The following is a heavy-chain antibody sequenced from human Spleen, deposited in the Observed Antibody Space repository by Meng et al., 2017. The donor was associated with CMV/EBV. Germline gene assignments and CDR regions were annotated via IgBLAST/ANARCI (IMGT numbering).Heavy chain of an antibody. CDR2: INPDTGGT. J-gene: IGHJ4*02. CDR3: ARDRDYGDLLFEY. V-gene: IGHV1-2*02. CDR1: GYTFTGYY. Sequence: ASVKVSCKASGYTFTGYYMHWLRQAPGQGLEWMGWINPDTGGTNYAQKFQGRVTMTRDTSISTAYMELSRLRSDDTAVYYCARDRDYGDLLFEYWGQGTLVTVSS. D-gene: IGHD4-17*01.